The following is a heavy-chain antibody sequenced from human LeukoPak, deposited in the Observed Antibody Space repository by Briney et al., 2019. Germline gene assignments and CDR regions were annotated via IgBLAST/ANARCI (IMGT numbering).Heavy chain of an antibody. V-gene: IGHV1-8*02. CDR3: ARPSVPSGWYVY. CDR1: GYTFTGYY. Sequence: ASVKVSCKASGYTFTGYYMHWVRQAPGQGLEWMGWINPNSGNTGYAQKFQGRVTMTRNTSISTAYMELSSLRSEDTAVYYCARPSVPSGWYVYWGQGTLVTVSS. J-gene: IGHJ4*02. CDR2: INPNSGNT. D-gene: IGHD6-19*01.